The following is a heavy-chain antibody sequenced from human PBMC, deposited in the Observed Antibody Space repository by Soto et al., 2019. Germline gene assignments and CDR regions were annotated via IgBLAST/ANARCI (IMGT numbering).Heavy chain of an antibody. CDR3: ARVLEGRYYCARGRHCTSTSCFGFPPIWFDP. D-gene: IGHD2-2*01. CDR1: GYTFTNYY. Sequence: ASVKVSCKASGYTFTNYYIHWVRQAPGQGLEWVGLINPKTGTTNDAPKFQGRVTMTSDTSTSTAYMELSSLRSEDTAVFYCARVLEGRYYCARGRHCTSTSCFGFPPIWFDPWGQGTLVTVSS. CDR2: INPKTGTT. J-gene: IGHJ5*02. V-gene: IGHV1-2*06.